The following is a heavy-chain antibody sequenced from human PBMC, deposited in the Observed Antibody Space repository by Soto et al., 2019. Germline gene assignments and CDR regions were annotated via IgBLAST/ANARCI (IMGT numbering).Heavy chain of an antibody. CDR1: GFTFSTYA. CDR3: AKDLYIPQWLVPKDFDY. V-gene: IGHV3-23*01. J-gene: IGHJ4*02. Sequence: GGSLRLSCAASGFTFSTYAMNWVRQAPRKGLEWVSTITGSGATTYYADSVKGRFTISRDNSKNTLYLQMNSLRAEDTAVYYCAKDLYIPQWLVPKDFDYWGQGTLVNV. CDR2: ITGSGATT. D-gene: IGHD6-19*01.